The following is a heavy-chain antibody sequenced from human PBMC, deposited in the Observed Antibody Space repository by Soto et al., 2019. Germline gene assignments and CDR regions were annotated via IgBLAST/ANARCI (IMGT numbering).Heavy chain of an antibody. J-gene: IGHJ5*02. CDR3: AGCFGELLYGDWFDP. CDR1: GGSINSSDYY. D-gene: IGHD3-10*01. CDR2: IYYSGNT. Sequence: PSETLSLTCTVSGGSINSSDYYWGWIRQPPGKGLECIGTIYYSGNTYYNPSLKRRVTMSVDSSKNEFSLKLTSVTAADTAGYYCAGCFGELLYGDWFDPWGQGTLVTVSA. V-gene: IGHV4-39*01.